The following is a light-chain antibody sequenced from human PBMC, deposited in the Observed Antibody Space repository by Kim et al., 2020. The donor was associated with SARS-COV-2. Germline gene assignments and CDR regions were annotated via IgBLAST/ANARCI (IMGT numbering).Light chain of an antibody. CDR1: QSVRSNS. Sequence: LSPGERATLSCRASQSVRSNSLAWYQQKPGRAPRLLIHGASSRATGIPDRFSGSGSGTDFTLTISRLEPEDFAVYYCQQYGRSLTFGGGTKVEIK. CDR3: QQYGRSLT. CDR2: GAS. J-gene: IGKJ4*01. V-gene: IGKV3-20*01.